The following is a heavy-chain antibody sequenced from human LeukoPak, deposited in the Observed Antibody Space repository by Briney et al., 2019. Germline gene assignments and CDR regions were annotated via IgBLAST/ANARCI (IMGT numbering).Heavy chain of an antibody. V-gene: IGHV3-30*03. CDR3: ARSRLLWFGELLFDY. CDR2: ISYDGSNK. Sequence: GGSLRLSCAASGFTFSSYGMHWVRQAPGKGLEWVAVISYDGSNKYYADSVKGRFTISRDNSKNTLYLQMNSLRAEDTAVYYCARSRLLWFGELLFDYWGQGTLVTVSS. J-gene: IGHJ4*02. CDR1: GFTFSSYG. D-gene: IGHD3-10*01.